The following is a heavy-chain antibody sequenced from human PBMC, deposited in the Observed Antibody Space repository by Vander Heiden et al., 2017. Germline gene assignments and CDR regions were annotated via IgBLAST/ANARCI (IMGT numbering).Heavy chain of an antibody. Sequence: QVQLVEFGGGVVEPGRSRRLPCEASGFTFSSYGMHWVRQAPGKGLEWVTVIWYDGSNKYYADSVKGRFTISRDNSKNTLYLQMNSLRAEDTAVYYCARGPGSLDYWGQGTLVTVSS. CDR3: ARGPGSLDY. V-gene: IGHV3-33*01. CDR1: GFTFSSYG. J-gene: IGHJ4*02. CDR2: IWYDGSNK.